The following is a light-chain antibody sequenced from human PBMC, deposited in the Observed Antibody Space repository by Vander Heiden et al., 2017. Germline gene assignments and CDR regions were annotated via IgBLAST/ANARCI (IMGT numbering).Light chain of an antibody. J-gene: IGKJ2*01. CDR2: AAS. Sequence: DIQMTQSPSSLSASVGDRVTITCRASQSISSYLNWYQQKPGKAPKLLIYAASSLQSGVPSRFSGSGSGTDFTLTISRLQPEDFATYYCQQSYSTHDFGQGTKLEIK. CDR3: QQSYSTHD. CDR1: QSISSY. V-gene: IGKV1-39*01.